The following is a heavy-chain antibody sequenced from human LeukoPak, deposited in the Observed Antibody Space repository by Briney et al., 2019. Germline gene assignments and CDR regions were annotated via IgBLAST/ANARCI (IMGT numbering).Heavy chain of an antibody. Sequence: NPSETLSLTCAVYGGSFSGYYWSWIRQPPGKGLESIGEINHSGSTNYNPSLKSRVTISVDTSKNQFSLKLSSVTAADTAVYYCASRLKNYYYYYMDVWGKGTTVTVSS. D-gene: IGHD2-8*01. CDR1: GGSFSGYY. V-gene: IGHV4-34*01. CDR3: ASRLKNYYYYYMDV. J-gene: IGHJ6*03. CDR2: INHSGST.